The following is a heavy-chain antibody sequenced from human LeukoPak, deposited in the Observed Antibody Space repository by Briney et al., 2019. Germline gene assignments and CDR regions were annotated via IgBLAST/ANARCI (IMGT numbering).Heavy chain of an antibody. CDR3: ARPIGGFGEGYYFDY. V-gene: IGHV3-21*01. J-gene: IGHJ4*02. Sequence: PGGSLRLSCAASGFTFSSYSMNWVRQAPGKGLEWVSSISSSSSYIYYADSVKGRFTISRDNAKNSLYLQMNSLRAEDTAVYYCARPIGGFGEGYYFDYWAQGTLVTVSS. CDR1: GFTFSSYS. CDR2: ISSSSSYI. D-gene: IGHD3-10*01.